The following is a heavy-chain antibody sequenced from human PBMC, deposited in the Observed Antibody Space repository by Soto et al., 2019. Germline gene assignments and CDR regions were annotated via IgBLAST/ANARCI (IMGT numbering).Heavy chain of an antibody. CDR3: ARGGPGVTEFWFDP. Sequence: SETLYLTCAGYGASFSVYDCALFRQPPGKGLEWIGEITHSGSTNYNPSLKSRVTISVDTSKNQFSLKLSSVTAADTSGDFCARGGPGVTEFWFDPWGQGTWVT. D-gene: IGHD3-10*01. J-gene: IGHJ5*02. CDR2: ITHSGST. V-gene: IGHV4-34*01. CDR1: GASFSVYD.